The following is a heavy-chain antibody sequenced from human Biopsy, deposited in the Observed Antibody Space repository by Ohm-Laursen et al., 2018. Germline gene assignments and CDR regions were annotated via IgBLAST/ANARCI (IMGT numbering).Heavy chain of an antibody. V-gene: IGHV4-34*01. CDR1: GGSFSGYY. CDR3: ARAVDYYDPYYYYGLDV. J-gene: IGHJ6*02. Sequence: GTLSLTCAVYGGSFSGYYWTWIRQPPGKGLEWIGEINHRGSTNYNPSLKSRVTISVDTSKNQFSLKLRSVTAADTAVYYCARAVDYYDPYYYYGLDVWGQGTSVTVSS. CDR2: INHRGST. D-gene: IGHD3-16*01.